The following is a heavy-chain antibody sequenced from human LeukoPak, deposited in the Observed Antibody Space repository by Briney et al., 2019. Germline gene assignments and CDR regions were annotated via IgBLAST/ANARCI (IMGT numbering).Heavy chain of an antibody. V-gene: IGHV1-18*01. D-gene: IGHD5-18*01. Sequence: ASVKVSCKASGYTFTSYGISWVRQAPGQGLEWMGWISAYNGNTSYAQKLQGRVTMTTDTSTSTAYMELRSLRSDDTAVYYCAREGGYSYGYGYYYYMDVWGKGTTVTVSS. CDR1: GYTFTSYG. J-gene: IGHJ6*03. CDR3: AREGGYSYGYGYYYYMDV. CDR2: ISAYNGNT.